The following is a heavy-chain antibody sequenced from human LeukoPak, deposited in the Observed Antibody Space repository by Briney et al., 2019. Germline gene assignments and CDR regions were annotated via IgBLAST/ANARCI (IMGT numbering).Heavy chain of an antibody. Sequence: PGGSLRLSCAASGFTFSSYAMSWVRQAPGKGLEWVAVIWYDGSNKYYADSVKGRFTISRDNSKNTLYLQMNSLRAEDTAVYYCARDHVGYCSGTSCYGTDVWGQGTTVTVSS. J-gene: IGHJ6*02. CDR2: IWYDGSNK. CDR1: GFTFSSYA. V-gene: IGHV3-33*08. CDR3: ARDHVGYCSGTSCYGTDV. D-gene: IGHD2-2*01.